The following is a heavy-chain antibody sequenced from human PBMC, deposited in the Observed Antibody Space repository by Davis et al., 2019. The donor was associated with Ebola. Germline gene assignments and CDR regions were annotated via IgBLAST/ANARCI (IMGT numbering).Heavy chain of an antibody. J-gene: IGHJ4*02. CDR2: IYPGDSDT. Sequence: GESLKISCKGSGFSFTSYWISWVRQMPGKGLEWMGIIYPGDSDTRYSPSFQGQVTISADKSISTAYLQWSSLKASDTAMYYCARLDSIFGVVIITYYFDYWGQGTLVTVSS. CDR3: ARLDSIFGVVIITYYFDY. V-gene: IGHV5-51*01. D-gene: IGHD3-3*01. CDR1: GFSFTSYW.